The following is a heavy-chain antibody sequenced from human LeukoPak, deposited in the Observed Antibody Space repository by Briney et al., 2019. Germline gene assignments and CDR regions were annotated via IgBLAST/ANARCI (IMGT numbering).Heavy chain of an antibody. J-gene: IGHJ5*02. CDR3: ARDQRRSGYYYGSGSYYNL. V-gene: IGHV4-39*07. CDR2: IYYSGST. CDR1: GGSISSSSYY. Sequence: PSETLSLTCTVSGGSISSSSYYWGWIRQPPGKGLEWIGSIYYSGSTYYNPSLKSRVTISVDTSKNQFSLKLSSVTAADTAVYYCARDQRRSGYYYGSGSYYNLWGQGTLVTVSS. D-gene: IGHD3-10*01.